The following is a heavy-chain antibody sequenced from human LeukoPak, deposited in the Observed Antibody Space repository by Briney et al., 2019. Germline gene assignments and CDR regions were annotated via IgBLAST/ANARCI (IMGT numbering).Heavy chain of an antibody. CDR1: GYTLTSYG. Sequence: ASVKVSCKASGYTLTSYGISWVRQAPGQGLEWMGWISAYNGNTNYAQKLQGRVTMTTDTSTSTAYMELRSLRSDDTAVYYCARDIVVVPAATVTGYFDYWGQGTLVTVSS. V-gene: IGHV1-18*01. CDR2: ISAYNGNT. J-gene: IGHJ4*02. CDR3: ARDIVVVPAATVTGYFDY. D-gene: IGHD2-2*01.